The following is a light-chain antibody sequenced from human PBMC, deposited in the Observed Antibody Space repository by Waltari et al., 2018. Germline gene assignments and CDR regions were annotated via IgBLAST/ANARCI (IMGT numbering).Light chain of an antibody. V-gene: IGKV3-20*01. CDR2: GAS. J-gene: IGKJ4*01. CDR1: QTVRTTY. CDR3: QQYDILPLT. Sequence: EIVLTQSPGTLSLSPGERATLSCRASQTVRTTYLSWYQQKPGQAPTLLIYGASSRATGIPDRFSGSGSGTDFALTISRLEPEDFAVYYCQQYDILPLTFGGGTKVEIK.